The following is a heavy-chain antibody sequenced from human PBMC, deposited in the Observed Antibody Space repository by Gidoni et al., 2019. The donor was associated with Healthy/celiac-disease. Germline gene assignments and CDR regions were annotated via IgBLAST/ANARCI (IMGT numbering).Heavy chain of an antibody. J-gene: IGHJ6*02. V-gene: IGHV3-33*01. CDR3: AREGYCSGGSCYDYYYGMDV. D-gene: IGHD2-15*01. CDR1: GFTFSSYG. Sequence: QVQLVESGGGVVQPGRSRRLSCAASGFTFSSYGMHWVRQAPGKGLEWVAVIWYDGSNKYYADSVKCRFTISRDNSKNTLYLQMNSLRAEDTAVYYCAREGYCSGGSCYDYYYGMDVWGQGTTVTVSS. CDR2: IWYDGSNK.